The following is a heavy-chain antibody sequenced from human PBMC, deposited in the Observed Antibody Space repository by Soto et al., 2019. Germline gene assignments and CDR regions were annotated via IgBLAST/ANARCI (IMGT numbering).Heavy chain of an antibody. CDR1: GFTFSGSA. V-gene: IGHV3-73*02. J-gene: IGHJ6*02. Sequence: EVQLVESGGGLVQPGGSLKLSCAASGFTFSGSAMHWVRQASGKGLEWVGGIRSKANSYATAYAASVKGRFTISRDDSKNTADLQMNSLKTEDTAVYSCTRLPKIGGAPHSLYYYYGMDVWGQGTTVTVSS. CDR2: IRSKANSYAT. D-gene: IGHD2-15*01. CDR3: TRLPKIGGAPHSLYYYYGMDV.